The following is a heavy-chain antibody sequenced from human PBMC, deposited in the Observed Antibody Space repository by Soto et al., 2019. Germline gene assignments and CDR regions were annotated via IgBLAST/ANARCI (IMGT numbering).Heavy chain of an antibody. V-gene: IGHV4-34*01. Sequence: QVQLQQWGAGLLKPSETQSLDCGVLGGSFTDYDWTWVRQSPGRGLEWIGEVSQSGRITYNPSLKSRFTISRHTDYNQYSLRLTSVTAADTALYYCAGYSSSFVAFEDWSHGTEVTVSS. CDR3: AGYSSSFVAFED. D-gene: IGHD3-10*01. CDR1: GGSFTDYD. CDR2: VSQSGRI. J-gene: IGHJ3*01.